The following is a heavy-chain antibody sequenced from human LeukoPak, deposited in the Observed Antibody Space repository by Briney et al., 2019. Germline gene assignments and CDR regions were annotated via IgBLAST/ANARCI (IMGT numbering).Heavy chain of an antibody. V-gene: IGHV3-23*01. CDR1: GFTFSNAW. J-gene: IGHJ4*02. Sequence: GGSLRLSCAASGFTFSNAWMNWVRQAPGKGLEWVSDISASGSTIHYADSVKGRFTVSRDNSKNTVFLEMISLRVEDTALYHCAKGHGDWGGNYLDHWGQGAQVTVSS. CDR3: AKGHGDWGGNYLDH. CDR2: ISASGSTI. D-gene: IGHD4-17*01.